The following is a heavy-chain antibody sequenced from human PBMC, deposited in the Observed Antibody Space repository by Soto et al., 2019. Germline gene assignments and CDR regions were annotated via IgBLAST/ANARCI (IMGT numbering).Heavy chain of an antibody. D-gene: IGHD1-20*01. J-gene: IGHJ5*02. V-gene: IGHV3-33*01. Sequence: QVQLVESGGGVVQPGRSLRLSCAASGFTFRNYGMHWVRQAPGKGLEWLAVIWYDGSNKYYADSVKGRFTISRDNSKNTLYLEMNSLRDEDRAVYYCARDVLSRRYDLWGQGTLVIVSS. CDR3: ARDVLSRRYDL. CDR1: GFTFRNYG. CDR2: IWYDGSNK.